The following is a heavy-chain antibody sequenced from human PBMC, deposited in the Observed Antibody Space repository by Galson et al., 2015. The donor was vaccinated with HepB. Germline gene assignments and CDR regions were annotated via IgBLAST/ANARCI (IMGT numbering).Heavy chain of an antibody. CDR1: GYTFTSYG. D-gene: IGHD4-17*01. V-gene: IGHV1-18*04. Sequence: SVKVSCKASGYTFTSYGISWVRQAPGQGLEWMGWISAYNGNTNYAQKLQGRVTITTDTSTSTAYMELRSLRSDDTAVYYCARGTTVTRGHYSYGMDVWGQGTTVTVSS. J-gene: IGHJ6*02. CDR3: ARGTTVTRGHYSYGMDV. CDR2: ISAYNGNT.